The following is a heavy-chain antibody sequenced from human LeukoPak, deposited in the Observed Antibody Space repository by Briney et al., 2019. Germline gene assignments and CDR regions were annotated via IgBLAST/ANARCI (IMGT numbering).Heavy chain of an antibody. Sequence: GGSLRLSCAASGFTFSSYAMSWVRQAPGKGLEWVSAISGSGAGTYYADSVKGRFTISRDNSKNTLYLQMNSLRAVDTAAYYCAKDVPYSSGWAEFDYWGQGTLVTVSS. J-gene: IGHJ4*02. D-gene: IGHD6-19*01. CDR1: GFTFSSYA. V-gene: IGHV3-23*01. CDR2: ISGSGAGT. CDR3: AKDVPYSSGWAEFDY.